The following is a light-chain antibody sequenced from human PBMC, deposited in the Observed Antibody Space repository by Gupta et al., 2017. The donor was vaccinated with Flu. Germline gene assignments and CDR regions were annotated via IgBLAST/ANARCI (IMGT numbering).Light chain of an antibody. J-gene: IGLJ1*01. CDR2: DVS. V-gene: IGLV2-14*01. Sequence: QSALTQPASVSGSPGQSITISCTGTSSDVGGSNYVSWYQQHPGKAPKLMTYDVSNRPSGVSSRFSGSKSGNTASLTISGLQAEDETDYYCSSYTSSSTFYVFGTGTKVTVL. CDR3: SSYTSSSTFYV. CDR1: SSDVGGSNY.